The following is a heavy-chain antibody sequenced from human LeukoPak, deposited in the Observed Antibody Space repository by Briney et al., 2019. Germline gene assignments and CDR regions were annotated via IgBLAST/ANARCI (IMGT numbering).Heavy chain of an antibody. CDR2: INPSGGST. J-gene: IGHJ6*02. V-gene: IGHV1-46*01. Sequence: ASVKVSCKASGYTFTSYYMHWVRQAPGQGLEWMGIINPSGGSTSYAQKFQGRVTMTRDASTSTVYMELSSLRFEDTAVYYCARDWGIEGRDIPVAGRSDYYFGLDVWGPGTTVTVSS. CDR3: ARDWGIEGRDIPVAGRSDYYFGLDV. CDR1: GYTFTSYY. D-gene: IGHD6-19*01.